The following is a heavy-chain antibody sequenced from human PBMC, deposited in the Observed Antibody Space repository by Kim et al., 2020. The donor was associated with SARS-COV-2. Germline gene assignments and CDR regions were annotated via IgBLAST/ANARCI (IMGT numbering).Heavy chain of an antibody. Sequence: GGSLRLSCAASGFTFSSYVMSWVRQAPGKGLEWVSAITGRGDTTYYADFVKGRCTISRDNSRNTLYLRVDSLGVDDTAIYYCAKSPSLPLWAFTYYFDVWGQGTLVTVSS. CDR2: ITGRGDTT. D-gene: IGHD3-10*01. CDR1: GFTFSSYV. V-gene: IGHV3-23*01. CDR3: AKSPSLPLWAFTYYFDV. J-gene: IGHJ4*02.